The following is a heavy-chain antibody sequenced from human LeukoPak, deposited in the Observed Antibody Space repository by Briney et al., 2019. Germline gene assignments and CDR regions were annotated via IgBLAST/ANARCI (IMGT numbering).Heavy chain of an antibody. J-gene: IGHJ4*02. D-gene: IGHD3-3*01. Sequence: PGGSLRLSCAASGFTFSSYGMHWVRQAPGKGLEWVAVISYDGSNKYYADSVKGRFTISRDNAKNSLYLQMNSLRAEDTAVYYCARDNWFLEWFDYWGQGTLVTVSS. CDR1: GFTFSSYG. CDR3: ARDNWFLEWFDY. CDR2: ISYDGSNK. V-gene: IGHV3-30*03.